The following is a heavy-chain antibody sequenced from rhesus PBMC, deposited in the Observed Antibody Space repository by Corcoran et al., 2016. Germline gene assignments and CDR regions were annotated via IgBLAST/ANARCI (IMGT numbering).Heavy chain of an antibody. CDR1: GGSINRNY. J-gene: IGHJ2*01. Sequence: QVQLQESGPGLVKPSETLSLTCAVSGGSINRNYWSWLRQPPGKGLEWIGYLYGSSGSTYYNPSLKSLVTSSTDTSKNQRSLTLSSVTAADTAVYYCASSPGYYWYFDLWGPGTPITISS. CDR2: LYGSSGST. D-gene: IGHD3-28*01. CDR3: ASSPGYYWYFDL. V-gene: IGHV4-165*01.